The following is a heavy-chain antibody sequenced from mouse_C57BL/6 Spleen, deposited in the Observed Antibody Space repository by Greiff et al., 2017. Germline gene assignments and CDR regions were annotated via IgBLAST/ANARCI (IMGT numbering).Heavy chain of an antibody. Sequence: VQLKQSGPELVKPGASVKISCKASGYSFTGYYMNWVKQSPEKSLEWIGEINPSTGGTTYNQKFKAKATLTVDKSSSTAYMQLKSLTSEDSAVYYCARSPYYYGSSSAWFAYWGQGTLVTVSA. D-gene: IGHD1-1*01. CDR2: INPSTGGT. CDR3: ARSPYYYGSSSAWFAY. J-gene: IGHJ3*01. V-gene: IGHV1-42*01. CDR1: GYSFTGYY.